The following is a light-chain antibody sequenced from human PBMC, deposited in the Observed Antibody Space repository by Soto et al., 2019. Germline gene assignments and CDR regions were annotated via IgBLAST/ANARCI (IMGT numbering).Light chain of an antibody. V-gene: IGKV3-15*01. CDR2: GAS. J-gene: IGKJ2*01. CDR3: QQYNNWPYT. Sequence: EIVMTQSPATLSVSPGEKGTLSCRASRSVSINLAWYQHKPGQAPRLLIYGASTRATGIPARFSGSGSGTEFTLTISSLQSEDFPVYYCQQYNNWPYTFGQGTKLEIK. CDR1: RSVSIN.